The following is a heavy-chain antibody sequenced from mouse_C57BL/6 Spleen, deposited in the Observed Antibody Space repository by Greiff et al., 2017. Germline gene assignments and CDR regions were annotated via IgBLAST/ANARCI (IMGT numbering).Heavy chain of an antibody. Sequence: QVQLQQSGPELARPGPSVKLSCKASGYTFTSYGLSWVKQRTGQGLEWIGEIYPRSGNTYYNEKFKGKATLTADKSSSTAYMELRSLTSEDSAVYFCARGHDGYPDYWGQGTTLTVSS. CDR2: IYPRSGNT. J-gene: IGHJ2*01. CDR1: GYTFTSYG. D-gene: IGHD2-3*01. CDR3: ARGHDGYPDY. V-gene: IGHV1-81*01.